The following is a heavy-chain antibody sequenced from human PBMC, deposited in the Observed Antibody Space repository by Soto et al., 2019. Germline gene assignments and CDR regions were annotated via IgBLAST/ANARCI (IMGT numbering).Heavy chain of an antibody. D-gene: IGHD2-15*01. CDR3: AKTPAPTTKLAIYVYCSGGSCYRYYFDY. J-gene: IGHJ4*02. CDR2: IYYSGST. CDR1: GGSISSGDYY. V-gene: IGHV4-30-4*01. Sequence: SETLSLTCTVSGGSISSGDYYWSWIRQPPGKGLEWIGYIYYSGSTYYNPSLKSRVTISVDTSKNQFSLKLSSVTAADTAVYYCAKTPAPTTKLAIYVYCSGGSCYRYYFDYWGQGTLVTVSS.